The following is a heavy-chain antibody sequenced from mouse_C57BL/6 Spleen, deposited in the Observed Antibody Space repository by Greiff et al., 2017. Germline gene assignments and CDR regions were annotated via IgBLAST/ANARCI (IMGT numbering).Heavy chain of an antibody. J-gene: IGHJ4*01. CDR1: GYSFTSYY. Sequence: VQLQQSGPELVKPGASVKLSCKASGYSFTSYYIHWVKQRPGQGLEWIGWIYPGSGKTKYNEKFKGKATLTADTSSSTAYMQLSSLTSEDSAVYYCARGAAIAMDYWGQGTSVTVSS. CDR3: ARGAAIAMDY. D-gene: IGHD2-12*01. V-gene: IGHV1-66*01. CDR2: IYPGSGKT.